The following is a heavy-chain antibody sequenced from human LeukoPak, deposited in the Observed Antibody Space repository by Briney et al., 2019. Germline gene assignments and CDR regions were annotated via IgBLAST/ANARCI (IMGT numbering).Heavy chain of an antibody. CDR3: ARESIAVAPLRWGAFDI. CDR1: GFTFSSYA. D-gene: IGHD6-19*01. J-gene: IGHJ3*02. V-gene: IGHV3-30*04. Sequence: GRSLRLSCAASGFTFSSYAMHWVRQAPGKGLEWVAVISYDGSNKYYADSVKGRFTISRDNSKNTLYLQMNSLRAEDTAVYYCARESIAVAPLRWGAFDIWGQGTMVTVSS. CDR2: ISYDGSNK.